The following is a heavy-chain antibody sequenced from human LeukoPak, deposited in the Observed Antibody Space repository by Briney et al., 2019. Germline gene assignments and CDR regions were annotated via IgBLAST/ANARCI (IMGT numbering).Heavy chain of an antibody. J-gene: IGHJ5*02. Sequence: SETLSLTCTVSGGSISSSSYYWAWIRQPPGKGLEWLGSINYSGNTYYNPSLKSRVTISVDTSKSQFFLKLSSVTAADTAVYYCARQKWITMVRGVINWFDPWGQGTLVTVSS. CDR1: GGSISSSSYY. V-gene: IGHV4-39*01. D-gene: IGHD3-10*01. CDR2: INYSGNT. CDR3: ARQKWITMVRGVINWFDP.